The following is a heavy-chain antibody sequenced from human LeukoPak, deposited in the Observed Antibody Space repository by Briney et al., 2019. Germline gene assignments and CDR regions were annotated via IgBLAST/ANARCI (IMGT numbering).Heavy chain of an antibody. V-gene: IGHV4-34*01. Sequence: SETLSLTCAVYGGSFSDYYWSWIRQPPGKGLEWIGEINHSGITNYNPSLKSRVTLSVDTSKSQFSLRLSSVTAADTAVYYCARALLNGGREDYWGQGTLVTVSS. CDR3: ARALLNGGREDY. CDR1: GGSFSDYY. D-gene: IGHD2-8*01. CDR2: INHSGIT. J-gene: IGHJ4*02.